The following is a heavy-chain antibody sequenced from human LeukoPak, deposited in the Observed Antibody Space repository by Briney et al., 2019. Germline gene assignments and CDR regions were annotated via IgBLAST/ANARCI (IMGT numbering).Heavy chain of an antibody. CDR1: GFSFSNYV. J-gene: IGHJ4*02. V-gene: IGHV3-23*01. D-gene: IGHD1/OR15-1a*01. Sequence: GGSLRLSCAASGFSFSNYVMCWVRQAPGKGLESVSAISASGLTTYYADSVKGRFTISRDNSKNTLYLQINSLRADDSAVYYCAKVNNAYESIVSDFWGQGTLVTVSS. CDR2: ISASGLTT. CDR3: AKVNNAYESIVSDF.